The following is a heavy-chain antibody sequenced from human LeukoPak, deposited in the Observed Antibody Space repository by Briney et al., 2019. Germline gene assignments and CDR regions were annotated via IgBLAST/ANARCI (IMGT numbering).Heavy chain of an antibody. Sequence: GGSLRLSCAASGFTFSSYSMNWVRQAPGKGLEWVSYISSSGSTIYYADSVKGRFTISRDKAKNSLHLQMNSLRAEDTAVYYCTRGLRGEGGVNYWGQGTLVTVSS. CDR2: ISSSGSTI. D-gene: IGHD3-16*01. CDR1: GFTFSSYS. V-gene: IGHV3-48*01. CDR3: TRGLRGEGGVNY. J-gene: IGHJ4*02.